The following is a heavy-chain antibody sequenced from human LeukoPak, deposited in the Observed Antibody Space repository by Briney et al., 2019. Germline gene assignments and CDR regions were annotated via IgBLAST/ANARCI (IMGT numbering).Heavy chain of an antibody. J-gene: IGHJ2*01. D-gene: IGHD6-6*01. CDR2: IRYDGNNK. CDR1: GFTFSSYG. V-gene: IGHV3-30*02. Sequence: GGSLRLSCAASGFTFSSYGMHWVRQAPGKGLEWVAFIRYDGNNKNYADSVRGRFTISRDNAKNTLYLQMNSLRAEDTAVYYCARGGQLTNWYFDLWGRGTLVTVSS. CDR3: ARGGQLTNWYFDL.